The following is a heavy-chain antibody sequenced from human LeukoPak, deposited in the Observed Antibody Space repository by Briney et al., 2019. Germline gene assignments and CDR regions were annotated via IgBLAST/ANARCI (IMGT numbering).Heavy chain of an antibody. CDR2: IKGKTDGGTT. J-gene: IGHJ4*02. CDR3: GDLGRSSLGD. Sequence: GGSLRLSCAASGFTVSSNYMSWVRQAPGKGLEWVGRIKGKTDGGTTDYAAPVKGRFTISRDESKDTLYVQMNSLKTEDTAVYYCGDLGRSSLGDWGQGTLVTVSS. CDR1: GFTVSSNY. D-gene: IGHD1-26*01. V-gene: IGHV3-15*01.